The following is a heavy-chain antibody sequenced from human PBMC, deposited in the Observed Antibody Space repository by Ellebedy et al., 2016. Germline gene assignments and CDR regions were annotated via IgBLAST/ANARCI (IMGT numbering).Heavy chain of an antibody. CDR2: ISSSGSPI. J-gene: IGHJ4*02. D-gene: IGHD7-27*01. V-gene: IGHV3-48*04. CDR1: GFTFNTYS. Sequence: GGSLRLSCAASGFTFNTYSMNWVRQAPGKGLEWVSFISSSGSPIYYADSVKGRFTISRDNAKNSLYLQMNSLRVEDTAVYYCARDNRLGDYWGQGTLVTVSS. CDR3: ARDNRLGDY.